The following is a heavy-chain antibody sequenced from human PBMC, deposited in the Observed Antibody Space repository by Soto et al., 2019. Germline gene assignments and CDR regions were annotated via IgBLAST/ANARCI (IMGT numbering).Heavy chain of an antibody. D-gene: IGHD6-13*01. CDR3: ASIAAPGTTHFDF. CDR2: IYYSGNT. J-gene: IGHJ4*02. CDR1: GGSLGSSSYY. V-gene: IGHV4-39*01. Sequence: SETLSLTCTVSGGSLGSSSYYWGWIRQSPGKGLEWIGNIYYSGNTFYNPSLKSRVTISVDTSKNQFYLHLSSVTAADTAIFYCASIAAPGTTHFDFWGQGALVTVSS.